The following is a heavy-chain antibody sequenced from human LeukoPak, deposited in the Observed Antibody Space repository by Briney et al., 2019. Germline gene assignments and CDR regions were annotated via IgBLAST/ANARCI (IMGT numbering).Heavy chain of an antibody. D-gene: IGHD1-26*01. J-gene: IGHJ4*02. CDR2: IYYSGST. Sequence: SETLSPTCTVSGGSISSYYWSWIRQPPGKGLEWIGYIYYSGSTNYNPSLKSRVTISVDTSKNQFSLKLSPVTAADTAVYYCARGARGSYSYWGQGTLVTVSS. CDR3: ARGARGSYSY. CDR1: GGSISSYY. V-gene: IGHV4-59*08.